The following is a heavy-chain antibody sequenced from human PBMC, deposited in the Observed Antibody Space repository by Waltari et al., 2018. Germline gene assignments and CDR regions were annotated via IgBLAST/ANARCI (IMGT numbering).Heavy chain of an antibody. CDR1: GDSMSSTHS. V-gene: IGHV4-4*02. Sequence: QLQLQESGPGLVKPSGNLYLICAVSGDSMSSTHSWSWVRQTPGKGLEWIGQVHGSGRTNYNPSFASRVTISLDTSTHHFALKVTSATAADTAFYYCARDRGRGLYLDTWGPGILVTVSP. D-gene: IGHD1-1*01. J-gene: IGHJ4*02. CDR3: ARDRGRGLYLDT. CDR2: VHGSGRT.